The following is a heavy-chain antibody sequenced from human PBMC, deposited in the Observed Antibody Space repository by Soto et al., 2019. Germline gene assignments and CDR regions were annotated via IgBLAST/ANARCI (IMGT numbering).Heavy chain of an antibody. D-gene: IGHD2-15*01. CDR3: ARDGDYCSGGSCNLYYYYGMDV. CDR2: ISYDGSNK. Sequence: GGSLRLSCAASGFTFSSYAMHWVRQAPGKGLEWVAVISYDGSNKYYADSVKGRFTISRDNSKNTLYLQMNSLRAEDTAVYYCARDGDYCSGGSCNLYYYYGMDVWGQGTTVTVSS. J-gene: IGHJ6*02. V-gene: IGHV3-30-3*01. CDR1: GFTFSSYA.